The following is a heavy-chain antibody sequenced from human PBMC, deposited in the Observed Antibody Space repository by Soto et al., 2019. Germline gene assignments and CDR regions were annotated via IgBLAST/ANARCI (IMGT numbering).Heavy chain of an antibody. V-gene: IGHV4-39*01. Sequence: QLQLQESGPGLVKPSETLSLTCTVSGGSISSYYWGWIRRPPGKGLEWIGSIYYSGSTYYNPSLKSRVPISVDTSKNQFSLKLSSGTSAATAVYYCARRWGYSFVYWGQGTLVPVSS. CDR2: IYYSGST. CDR3: ARRWGYSFVY. CDR1: GGSISSYY. D-gene: IGHD7-27*01. J-gene: IGHJ4*02.